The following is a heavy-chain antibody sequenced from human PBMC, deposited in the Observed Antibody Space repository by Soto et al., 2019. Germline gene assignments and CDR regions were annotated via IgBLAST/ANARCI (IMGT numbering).Heavy chain of an antibody. J-gene: IGHJ4*02. Sequence: QVQLVQSGAEVKKPGSSVKVSCKASGGTFSSYAISWVRQAPGQGLEWLGGIIPLFGTANYAQKFQGRDTITADESTSTAYLELSSLRSEETAVYYCARGYDSSGYYFDYWGQGTLVTVSS. CDR1: GGTFSSYA. CDR3: ARGYDSSGYYFDY. V-gene: IGHV1-69*01. D-gene: IGHD3-22*01. CDR2: IIPLFGTA.